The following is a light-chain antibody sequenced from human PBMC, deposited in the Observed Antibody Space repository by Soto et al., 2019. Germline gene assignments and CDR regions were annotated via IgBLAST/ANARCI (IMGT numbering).Light chain of an antibody. J-gene: IGLJ1*01. CDR2: DDS. CDR1: NIGRKN. CDR3: QVWDSSSDHNYV. Sequence: SYELTQPPSVSVAPGQTARITCGGNNIGRKNVHWYQQKPGQAPVLVVYDDSDRPSGIPERFSGSNSGNTATLTISRVEAGDGADYYCQVWDSSSDHNYVFGTGTKLTVL. V-gene: IGLV3-21*02.